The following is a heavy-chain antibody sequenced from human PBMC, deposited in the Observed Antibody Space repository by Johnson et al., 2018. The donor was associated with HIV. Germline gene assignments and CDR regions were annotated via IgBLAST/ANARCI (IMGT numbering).Heavy chain of an antibody. D-gene: IGHD5-18*01. CDR2: IYSGDNT. CDR1: GISVIKNY. Sequence: VQLVESGGGLVHPRGSLRLSCEASGISVIKNYMSWVSQAPGKGLEWVSLIYSGDNTKYADSVKGRFIIFRDNSKNTLFLQMNRLRSKDTALYCCSRVSLAYSYWYDAFDIWCRGKMVTGSS. J-gene: IGHJ3*02. CDR3: SRVSLAYSYWYDAFDI. V-gene: IGHV3-66*02.